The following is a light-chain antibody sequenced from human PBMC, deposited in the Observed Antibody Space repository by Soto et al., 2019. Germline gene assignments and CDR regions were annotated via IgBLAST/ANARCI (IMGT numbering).Light chain of an antibody. CDR1: SGHGNYV. J-gene: IGLJ2*01. V-gene: IGLV4-69*01. CDR3: QTWDTGIVV. CDR2: VKSDGSH. Sequence: QPVLTQSPSASASLGASVKLSCTLSSGHGNYVIAWHQQLPEKGPRYLMKVKSDGSHNKGDGIPDRFSGSSSGAERYLVISSLQSEDEADYYCQTWDTGIVVFGGGTKLTVL.